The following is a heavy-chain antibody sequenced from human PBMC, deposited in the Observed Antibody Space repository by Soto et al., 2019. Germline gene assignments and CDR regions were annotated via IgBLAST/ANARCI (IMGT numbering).Heavy chain of an antibody. Sequence: QEQLVESGGGVVQPGRSLRLSCAASGFTLSNYGVHWVRQAPGKGLEWVAVISYDGSNKYYGDSVKGRFTISRDNSKNTLYLEMNSLRAEDTAVYHCAKELWWNNDAFDIWGQGTIVTVSS. CDR3: AKELWWNNDAFDI. CDR2: ISYDGSNK. CDR1: GFTLSNYG. V-gene: IGHV3-30*18. D-gene: IGHD2-21*01. J-gene: IGHJ3*02.